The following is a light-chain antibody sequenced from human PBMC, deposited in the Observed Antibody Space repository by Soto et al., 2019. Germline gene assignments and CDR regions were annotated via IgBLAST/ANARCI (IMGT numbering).Light chain of an antibody. J-gene: IGKJ2*01. V-gene: IGKV3-15*01. CDR2: DAS. CDR3: QQYYNWPPYS. CDR1: QSIGNN. Sequence: EIVMTQSPATLSVSPGASATLPCRASQSIGNNLAWYRQTPGQAPRLLIFDASTRATGIPARFTASGSGTDFTLTITGLRSEDFAVYYCQQYYNWPPYSFGQGTKVDIK.